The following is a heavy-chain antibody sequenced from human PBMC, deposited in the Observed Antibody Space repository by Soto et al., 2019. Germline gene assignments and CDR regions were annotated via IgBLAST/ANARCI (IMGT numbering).Heavy chain of an antibody. CDR2: MNPNSGNT. Sequence: ASVKVSCKASGYTFTSYDINWVRQATGQGLEWMGWMNPNSGNTGYAQKFQGRVTITRNTSISTAYMELSSLRSEDTAVYYCARGRRIAAQSIIGSYYFDYWGQGTLVTVSS. J-gene: IGHJ4*02. V-gene: IGHV1-8*01. D-gene: IGHD6-6*01. CDR3: ARGRRIAAQSIIGSYYFDY. CDR1: GYTFTSYD.